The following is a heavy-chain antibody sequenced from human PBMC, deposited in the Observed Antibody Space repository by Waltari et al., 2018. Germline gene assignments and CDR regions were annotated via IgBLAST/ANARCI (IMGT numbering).Heavy chain of an antibody. V-gene: IGHV4-30-2*01. CDR1: GGSISSGGYS. J-gene: IGHJ4*02. CDR3: ASATNDFWSGYPY. D-gene: IGHD3-3*01. Sequence: QLQLQESGSGLVKPSQTLSLTCAVSGGSISSGGYSWSWIRQPPGKGLEWIGYISPSGRTYYTPSLKSRFTISVDRSKNQFSLKLSSVTAADTAVYYCASATNDFWSGYPYWGQGTLVTVSS. CDR2: ISPSGRT.